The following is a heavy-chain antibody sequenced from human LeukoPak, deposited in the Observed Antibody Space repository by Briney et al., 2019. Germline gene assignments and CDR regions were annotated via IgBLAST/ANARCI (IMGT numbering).Heavy chain of an antibody. J-gene: IGHJ4*02. CDR3: AKDMSTVTTLMYYFDY. CDR1: GFTFDDYA. D-gene: IGHD4-17*01. V-gene: IGHV3-9*01. Sequence: QPGRSLRLSCAASGFTFDDYAMHWVRQAPGKGLEWVSGISWNSGSIGYADSVKGRFTISRDNAKNSLYLQMNSLRAEDTALYYCAKDMSTVTTLMYYFDYWGQGTLVTVSS. CDR2: ISWNSGSI.